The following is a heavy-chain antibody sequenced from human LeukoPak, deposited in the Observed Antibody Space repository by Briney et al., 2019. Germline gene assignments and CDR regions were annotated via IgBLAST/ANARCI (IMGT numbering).Heavy chain of an antibody. Sequence: PSETLSLTCTVSGGSISSYYWSWIRQPPGKGLEWIGYIYYSGSTNYNPSLKSRVTISVDTSKNQFSLKLSSVTAADTAVYYCAREPRGSGSYYNVGFDYWRQGTLVTVSS. CDR1: GGSISSYY. J-gene: IGHJ4*02. V-gene: IGHV4-59*01. CDR2: IYYSGST. D-gene: IGHD3-10*01. CDR3: AREPRGSGSYYNVGFDY.